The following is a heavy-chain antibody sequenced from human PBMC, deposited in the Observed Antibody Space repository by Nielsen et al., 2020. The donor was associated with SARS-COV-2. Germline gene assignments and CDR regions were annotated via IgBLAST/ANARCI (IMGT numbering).Heavy chain of an antibody. CDR1: GGAISSYY. D-gene: IGHD7-27*01. CDR2: IYDSGNT. J-gene: IGHJ6*02. Sequence: SETLSLTCTVSGGAISSYYWTWIRQPPEKGLEWIAYIYDSGNTNYNPSLKSRVTISVDTSRNQFSLKLTSVTAADTAVYYCARGRWGPSRLLNYYYYALDVWGQGTTVSVSS. V-gene: IGHV4-59*13. CDR3: ARGRWGPSRLLNYYYYALDV.